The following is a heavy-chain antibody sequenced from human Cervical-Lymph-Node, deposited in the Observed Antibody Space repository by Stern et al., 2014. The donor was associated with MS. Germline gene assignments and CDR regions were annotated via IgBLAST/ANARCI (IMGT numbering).Heavy chain of an antibody. CDR2: ILPVFATT. CDR1: GGTFSSYA. D-gene: IGHD3-22*01. J-gene: IGHJ3*02. CDR3: ARRDYYDSSGYYGDAFDI. V-gene: IGHV1-69*01. Sequence: QVHLGQSGPEVKKPGSSVKVSCKSSGGTFSSYAITLVRLAPGRGLELKGEILPVFATTNYAQNVQDRVTTIPEGSTTKPDLAPSSLRSEDTAVYYCARRDYYDSSGYYGDAFDIWGQGTMVTVSS.